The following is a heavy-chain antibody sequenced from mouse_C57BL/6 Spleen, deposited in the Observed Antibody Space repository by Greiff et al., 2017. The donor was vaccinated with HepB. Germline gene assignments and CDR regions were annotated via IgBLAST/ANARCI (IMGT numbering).Heavy chain of an antibody. CDR1: GFSLTSYG. CDR3: ARHHGSYYAMDY. J-gene: IGHJ4*01. CDR2: IWSDGST. V-gene: IGHV2-6-1*01. Sequence: VQGVESGPGLVAPSQSLSITCTVSGFSLTSYGVHWVRQPPGKGLEWLVVIWSDGSTTYNSALKSRLSISKDNSKSQVFLKMNSRQTDDTAMYYCARHHGSYYAMDYWGQGTSVTVSS. D-gene: IGHD1-1*01.